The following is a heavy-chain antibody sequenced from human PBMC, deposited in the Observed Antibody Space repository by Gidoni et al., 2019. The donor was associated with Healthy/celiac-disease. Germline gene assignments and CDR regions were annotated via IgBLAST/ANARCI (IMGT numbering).Heavy chain of an antibody. J-gene: IGHJ3*02. V-gene: IGHV4-4*02. CDR3: AGPMITFGGVIVTGAFDI. CDR2: IYHSGST. CDR1: GGSIRSSNW. Sequence: QVQLQESGPGLVKPSGTLSLTCAVSGGSIRSSNWWSWGRQPPGTGLEWIGEIYHSGSTNYNPSLKRRVPISVDKSKNQFSLTLSSVTAADTAVYYCAGPMITFGGVIVTGAFDIWGQGTMVTVSS. D-gene: IGHD3-16*02.